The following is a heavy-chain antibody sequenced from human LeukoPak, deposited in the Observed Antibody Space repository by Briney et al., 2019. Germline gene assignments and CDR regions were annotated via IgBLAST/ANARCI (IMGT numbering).Heavy chain of an antibody. Sequence: ASVKVSCKASGYTFTSYAMHWVRQAPGQRLEWMGWINAGNGNTKYSQKFQGRVTITRDTSASTAYMELSSLRSEDTAVYYCARDPYWYYGSAYYYGMDVWGQGTTVTVSS. CDR1: GYTFTSYA. D-gene: IGHD3-10*01. J-gene: IGHJ6*02. CDR2: INAGNGNT. V-gene: IGHV1-3*01. CDR3: ARDPYWYYGSAYYYGMDV.